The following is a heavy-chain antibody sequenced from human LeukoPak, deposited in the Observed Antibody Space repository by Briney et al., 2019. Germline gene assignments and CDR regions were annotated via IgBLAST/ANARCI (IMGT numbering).Heavy chain of an antibody. J-gene: IGHJ5*02. CDR2: INPNSGGT. D-gene: IGHD5-12*01. Sequence: ASVKVSCKASGYTFTGYYMHWVRQAPGQGLEWMGWINPNSGGTNYEQKFQGRVTMTRDTSISTAYMELSRLRSDDTAVYYCARDRDGDIVATTIFFTWFDPWGQGTLVTVSS. V-gene: IGHV1-2*02. CDR3: ARDRDGDIVATTIFFTWFDP. CDR1: GYTFTGYY.